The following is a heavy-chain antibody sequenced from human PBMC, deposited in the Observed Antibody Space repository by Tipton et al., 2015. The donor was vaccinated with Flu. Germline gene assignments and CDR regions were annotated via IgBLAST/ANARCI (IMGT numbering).Heavy chain of an antibody. J-gene: IGHJ3*02. CDR3: ARGLYSSSWSAFDI. V-gene: IGHV4-34*01. CDR2: INHGGST. D-gene: IGHD6-13*01. CDR1: GGSFSGYY. Sequence: TLSLTCAVNGGSFSGYYWTWIRQPPGKGLEWIGEINHGGSTHYKTSLKGRVTMSVDTSMNQVSLMLSSVTAADTAVYYCARGLYSSSWSAFDIWGQGTMVTVSS.